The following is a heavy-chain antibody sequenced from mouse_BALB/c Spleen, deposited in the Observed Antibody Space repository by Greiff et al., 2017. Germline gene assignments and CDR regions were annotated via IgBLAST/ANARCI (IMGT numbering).Heavy chain of an antibody. J-gene: IGHJ4*01. CDR1: GYNFTSYW. CDR3: ARGAMDY. Sequence: QVQLQQSGAELVKPGTSVKLSCKASGYNFTSYWINWVKLRPGQGLEWIGDIYPGSGSTNYNEKFKSKATLTVDTSSSTAYMQLSSLASEDSALYYCARGAMDYWGQGTSVTVSS. V-gene: IGHV1-55*01. CDR2: IYPGSGST.